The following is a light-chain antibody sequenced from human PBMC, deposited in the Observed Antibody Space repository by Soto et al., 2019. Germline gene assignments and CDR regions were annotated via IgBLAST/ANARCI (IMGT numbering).Light chain of an antibody. CDR3: LLYDGGAVV. J-gene: IGLJ2*01. CDR2: SRS. CDR1: TGAVTSGYY. V-gene: IGLV7-43*01. Sequence: QAVVTQEPSLTVSPGGTVTLTCASSTGAVTSGYYANWFQQQPGQAPRALIYSRSNKHSWTPARFSGSLLGGKAALTLSGVQPEDEAEYYCLLYDGGAVVFGGGTKLTVL.